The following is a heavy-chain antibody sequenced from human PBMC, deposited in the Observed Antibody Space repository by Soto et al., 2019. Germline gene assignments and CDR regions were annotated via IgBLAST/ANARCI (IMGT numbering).Heavy chain of an antibody. CDR2: IDNNGGT. CDR3: VRQGFGALHGLVDG. CDR1: GDSVSSYK. V-gene: IGHV4-59*08. J-gene: IGHJ6*02. Sequence: QVQLQESGPGLVKPSETLSLTCTVSGDSVSSYKWSWIRQTPGKGLEWIGYIDNNGGTSYNPSRRSRVTVXGXTXXKQFSLRLNSVTAADTAVYYGVRQGFGALHGLVDGWGQGTTVTVSS. D-gene: IGHD3-10*01.